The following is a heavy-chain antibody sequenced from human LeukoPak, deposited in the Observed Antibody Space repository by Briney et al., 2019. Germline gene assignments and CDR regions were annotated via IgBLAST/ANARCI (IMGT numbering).Heavy chain of an antibody. J-gene: IGHJ3*01. Sequence: GASVKVSCKASGYTFTNSYINWVRQAPGQVLEWMGLINPDGGNTNYAQNFQGRVTLTRDTSTSTVYMELSSLRSEDTAIYYCARIRDGYNDAYDLWGQGTVVTVPS. CDR1: GYTFTNSY. V-gene: IGHV1-46*01. CDR2: INPDGGNT. D-gene: IGHD5-24*01. CDR3: ARIRDGYNDAYDL.